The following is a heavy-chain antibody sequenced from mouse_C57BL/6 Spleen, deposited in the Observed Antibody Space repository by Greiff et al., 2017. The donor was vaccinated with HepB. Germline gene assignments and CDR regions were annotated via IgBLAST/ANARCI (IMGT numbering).Heavy chain of an antibody. D-gene: IGHD3-2*02. J-gene: IGHJ3*01. CDR2: IWGVGST. CDR1: GFSLTSYG. Sequence: VQGVESGPGLVAPSQSLSITCTVSGFSLTSYGVDWVRQSPGKGLEWLGVIWGVGSTNYNSALKSRLSISKDNSKSQVFLKMNSLQTDDTAMYYCASPALDSSGYVRFAYWGQGTLVSVSA. V-gene: IGHV2-6*01. CDR3: ASPALDSSGYVRFAY.